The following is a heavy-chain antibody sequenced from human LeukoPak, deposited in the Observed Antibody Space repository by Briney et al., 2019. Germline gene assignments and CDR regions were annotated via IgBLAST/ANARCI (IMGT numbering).Heavy chain of an antibody. CDR3: ARLFKREDILRYFDWFYFDY. Sequence: PSETLSLTCTVSGDSISSSTYYWGWIRQPPGKGLEWIGSIYYSGTTYYNPSLKSRVTISVDTSKNQFSLRLSSVTAADTAVYYCARLFKREDILRYFDWFYFDYWGQGTLVTVSS. D-gene: IGHD3-9*01. J-gene: IGHJ4*02. CDR1: GDSISSSTYY. CDR2: IYYSGTT. V-gene: IGHV4-39*07.